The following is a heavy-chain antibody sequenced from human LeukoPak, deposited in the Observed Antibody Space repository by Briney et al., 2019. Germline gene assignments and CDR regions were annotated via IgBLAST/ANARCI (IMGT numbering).Heavy chain of an antibody. D-gene: IGHD3-22*01. CDR1: GFTFSGSA. CDR3: TRHSMDYYDSSGYN. J-gene: IGHJ4*02. Sequence: GGSLRLSCAASGFTFSGSAMHWVRQASGKGLEWVGRIRSKANSYATAYAASVKGRFTISGDDSKNTAYLQMNSLKTEDTAVYYCTRHSMDYYDSSGYNWGQGTLVTVSS. V-gene: IGHV3-73*01. CDR2: IRSKANSYAT.